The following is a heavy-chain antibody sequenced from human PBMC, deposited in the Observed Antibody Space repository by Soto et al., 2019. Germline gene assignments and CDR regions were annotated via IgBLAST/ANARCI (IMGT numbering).Heavy chain of an antibody. J-gene: IGHJ4*02. V-gene: IGHV3-23*01. CDR2: LSGSGDST. CDR1: GFTFSRYA. CDR3: AKDLFPDILTGSPLDF. Sequence: EVQALASGGGLVQPGESLRLSCAVSGFTFSRYAMNWVRQAPGKGLEWVSGLSGSGDSTYYADSVKGRFTISRDNSKNTLHLQMNSLRGEDTAVYYCAKDLFPDILTGSPLDFWGQGSLVTVSS. D-gene: IGHD3-9*01.